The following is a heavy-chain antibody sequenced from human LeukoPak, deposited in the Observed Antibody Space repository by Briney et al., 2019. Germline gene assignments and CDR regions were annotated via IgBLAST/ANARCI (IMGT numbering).Heavy chain of an antibody. CDR1: GFTFTGFS. V-gene: IGHV3-30*14. J-gene: IGHJ4*02. Sequence: PGRSLRLSCAASGFTFTGFSIHWVRQPPGKGLEWVALISYDGSNTYYADSVEGRFTISRDNSKNTLYLQMGSLRAEDMAVYYCARVDGSDFWSGYYVNWGQGTLVTVSS. CDR2: ISYDGSNT. CDR3: ARVDGSDFWSGYYVN. D-gene: IGHD3-3*01.